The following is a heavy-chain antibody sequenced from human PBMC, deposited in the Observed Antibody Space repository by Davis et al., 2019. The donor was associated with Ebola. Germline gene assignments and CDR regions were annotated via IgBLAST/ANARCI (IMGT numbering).Heavy chain of an antibody. CDR2: ISSSSSYI. CDR1: GFTFSSYS. Sequence: GESLKISCAASGFTFSSYSMNWVRQAPGKGLEWVSSISSSSSYIYYADSVKGRFTISRDNAKNSLYLQMNSLRAEDTAVYYCARGSGLQKDYYYGMDVWGQGTTVTVSS. V-gene: IGHV3-21*01. D-gene: IGHD3-10*01. CDR3: ARGSGLQKDYYYGMDV. J-gene: IGHJ6*02.